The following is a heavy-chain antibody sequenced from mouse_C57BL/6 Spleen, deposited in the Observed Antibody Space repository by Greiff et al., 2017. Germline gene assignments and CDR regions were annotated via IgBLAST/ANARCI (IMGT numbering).Heavy chain of an antibody. D-gene: IGHD1-1*01. CDR1: GYTFTSYW. CDR2: IDPSDSYT. Sequence: QVHVKQPGAELVMPGASVKLSCKASGYTFTSYWMHWVKQRPGQGLEWIGEIDPSDSYTNYNQKFKGKSTLTVDKSSSTAYMQLSSLTSEDSAVXYCAREAVATRYFDVWGTGTTVTVSS. CDR3: AREAVATRYFDV. V-gene: IGHV1-69*01. J-gene: IGHJ1*03.